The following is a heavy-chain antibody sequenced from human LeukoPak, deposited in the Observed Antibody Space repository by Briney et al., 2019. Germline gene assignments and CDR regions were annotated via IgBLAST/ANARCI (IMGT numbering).Heavy chain of an antibody. V-gene: IGHV3-33*06. CDR3: AKDRVVYYYDSSGIDY. D-gene: IGHD3-22*01. J-gene: IGHJ4*02. Sequence: PGRSLRLSCAASGFTFSSYGMHWVRQAPGKGLEWVAVIWYDGSNKYDADSVKGRFTISRDNSKNTLYLQMNSLRAEDTAVYYCAKDRVVYYYDSSGIDYWGQGTLVTVSS. CDR2: IWYDGSNK. CDR1: GFTFSSYG.